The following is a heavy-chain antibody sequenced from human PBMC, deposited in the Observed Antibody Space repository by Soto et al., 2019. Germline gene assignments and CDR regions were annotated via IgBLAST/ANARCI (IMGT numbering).Heavy chain of an antibody. CDR2: ISGDGDGT. Sequence: HPGGSLRLSCAASGITLSNYAMSWVRQAPGKGLEWVSAISGDGDGTYYADSVQGRFTISRDNSKNTLSLQMNSLRAEDTAVYFCATLPCIVVNDLCYNVFDLWGQGTMVTVSS. CDR3: ATLPCIVVNDLCYNVFDL. J-gene: IGHJ3*01. CDR1: GITLSNYA. V-gene: IGHV3-23*01. D-gene: IGHD2-8*01.